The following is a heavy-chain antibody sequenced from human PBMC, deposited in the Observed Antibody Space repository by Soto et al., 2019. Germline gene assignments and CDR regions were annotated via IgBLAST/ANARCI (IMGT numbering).Heavy chain of an antibody. CDR1: GGTFSSYA. J-gene: IGHJ6*02. CDR3: ATYCSSTSCYTPYYGMDV. V-gene: IGHV1-69*13. D-gene: IGHD2-2*02. CDR2: IIPIFGTA. Sequence: SVKVSCKASGGTFSSYAISWVRQAPGQGLEWMGGIIPIFGTANYAQKFQGRVTITADESTSTAYMELSSLRSEDTAVYYCATYCSSTSCYTPYYGMDVWGQGTTVTVSS.